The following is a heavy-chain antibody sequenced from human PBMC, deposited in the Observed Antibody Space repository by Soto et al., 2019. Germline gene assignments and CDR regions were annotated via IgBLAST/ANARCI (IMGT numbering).Heavy chain of an antibody. Sequence: QVQLVESGGGVVQPGRSLRLSCAASGFTFSSYGMHWVRQAPGKGLEWVAVIWYDGTNKYYADSVKGRFTISRDNSKNTLYMQMNSLRAEDTAVYYCARDWVIAAVGRHDAFDIWGQGTMVTVSS. J-gene: IGHJ3*02. D-gene: IGHD6-13*01. CDR3: ARDWVIAAVGRHDAFDI. CDR2: IWYDGTNK. CDR1: GFTFSSYG. V-gene: IGHV3-33*01.